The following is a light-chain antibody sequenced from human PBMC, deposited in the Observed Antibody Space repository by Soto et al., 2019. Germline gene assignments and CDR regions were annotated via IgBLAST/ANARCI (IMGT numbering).Light chain of an antibody. CDR3: QSYDSSLSTYV. CDR2: GNS. V-gene: IGLV1-40*01. CDR1: SSNIGAGYD. Sequence: QSVLTQPPSVSGAPGQRVTISCTGSSSNIGAGYDVHWYQQFPGTAPKLLIFGNSDRPSGVPDRFSGSKSGTSASLAITGLHAEDEADYFCQSYDSSLSTYVFGTGTKVTVL. J-gene: IGLJ1*01.